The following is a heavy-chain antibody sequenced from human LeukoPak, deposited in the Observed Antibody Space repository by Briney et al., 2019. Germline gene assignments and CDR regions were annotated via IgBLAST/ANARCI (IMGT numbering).Heavy chain of an antibody. CDR2: INPNSGGT. J-gene: IGHJ5*02. CDR1: GYTFTGYY. CDR3: AAGRSYYDDSSGSRYWFDP. V-gene: IGHV1-2*02. D-gene: IGHD3-22*01. Sequence: GASVKVSCKASGYTFTGYYMHWVRQAPGQGLEWMGWINPNSGGTNYAQKFQGRVTMTRDTSISTAYMELSRLRSDDTAVYYCAAGRSYYDDSSGSRYWFDPWGQGTLVTVSS.